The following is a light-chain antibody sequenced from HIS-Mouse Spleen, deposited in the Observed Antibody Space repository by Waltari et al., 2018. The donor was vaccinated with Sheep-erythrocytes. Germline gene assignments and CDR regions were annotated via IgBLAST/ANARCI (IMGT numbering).Light chain of an antibody. V-gene: IGKV3-11*01. CDR1: QSVSSY. CDR2: DAS. Sequence: EIVLTQSPATLSLSPGERATLSCRASQSVSSYLAWYQQKPGQAPRLLNYDASNRATGIPARFSGSGSWTDFTLTISSLEPEDFAVYYCQQRSNWYTFGQGTKLEIK. J-gene: IGKJ2*01. CDR3: QQRSNWYT.